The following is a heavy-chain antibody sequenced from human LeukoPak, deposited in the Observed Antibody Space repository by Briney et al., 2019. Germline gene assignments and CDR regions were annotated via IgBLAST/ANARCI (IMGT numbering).Heavy chain of an antibody. CDR2: IYHSGST. CDR1: GYSISSGYY. CDR3: AREGDYGDPLYYLDY. D-gene: IGHD4-17*01. V-gene: IGHV4-38-2*02. Sequence: PSETLSLTCAVSGYSISSGYYWGWIRQPPGKGLEWIGSIYHSGSTYYNPSLKSRVTISVDTSKNQFSLKLSSVTAADTAVYYCAREGDYGDPLYYLDYWGQGTLVTVSS. J-gene: IGHJ4*02.